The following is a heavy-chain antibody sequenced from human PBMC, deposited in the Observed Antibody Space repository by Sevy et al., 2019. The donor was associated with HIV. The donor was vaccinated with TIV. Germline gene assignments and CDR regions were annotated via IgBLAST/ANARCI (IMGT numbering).Heavy chain of an antibody. J-gene: IGHJ6*03. CDR1: GFTVSSNY. D-gene: IGHD5-18*01. CDR2: IYSGGST. Sequence: GGSLRLSCAASGFTVSSNYMSCVRQAPGKGLEWVSVIYSGGSTYYADSVKGRFTISRDNSKNTLYLQMNSLRAEDTVVYYCASSLGGYSYGMDYYYMDVWGKGTSVTVSS. CDR3: ASSLGGYSYGMDYYYMDV. V-gene: IGHV3-53*01.